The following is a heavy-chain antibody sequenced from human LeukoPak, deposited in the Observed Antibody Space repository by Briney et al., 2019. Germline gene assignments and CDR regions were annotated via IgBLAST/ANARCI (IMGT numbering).Heavy chain of an antibody. CDR2: INWNGGST. CDR1: GFTFDDYG. CDR3: TTDRWYVVVVAATKDAFDI. Sequence: GGSLRLSCAASGFTFDDYGMSWVRQAPGKGLEWVSGINWNGGSTGYADSVEGRFTISRDNAKNSLYLQMNSLKTEDTAVYYCTTDRWYVVVVAATKDAFDIWGQGTMVTVSS. D-gene: IGHD2-15*01. J-gene: IGHJ3*02. V-gene: IGHV3-20*04.